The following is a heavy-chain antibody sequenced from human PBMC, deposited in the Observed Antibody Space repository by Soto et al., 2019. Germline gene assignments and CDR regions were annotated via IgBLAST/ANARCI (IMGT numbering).Heavy chain of an antibody. CDR2: IYYSGST. CDR3: ARAGHLYCRGGRCYSCDFDY. Sequence: SETLSLTCTVSGGSFSSYYWSWIRQPPGKGLEWIGYIYYSGSTSYNPSLKSRVTISVDTSKNQFSLKLSSVTAADTAVYYCARAGHLYCRGGRCYSCDFDYWGQGTLVTVSS. V-gene: IGHV4-59*08. CDR1: GGSFSSYY. D-gene: IGHD2-15*01. J-gene: IGHJ4*02.